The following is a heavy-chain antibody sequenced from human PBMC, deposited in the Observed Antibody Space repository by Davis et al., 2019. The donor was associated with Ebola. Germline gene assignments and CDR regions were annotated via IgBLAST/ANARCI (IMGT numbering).Heavy chain of an antibody. CDR2: IIPLLDIT. CDR3: ATTPPGGILVPFDF. Sequence: SVKVSCKASGGTFNRHTINWVRQAPGQGLEWMGRIIPLLDITNYAQKFQGRVTITADKSTNTAYMQLNSRRSEDTAVYYCATTPPGGILVPFDFWGQGTLVTVSS. V-gene: IGHV1-69*02. J-gene: IGHJ4*02. D-gene: IGHD3-16*02. CDR1: GGTFNRHT.